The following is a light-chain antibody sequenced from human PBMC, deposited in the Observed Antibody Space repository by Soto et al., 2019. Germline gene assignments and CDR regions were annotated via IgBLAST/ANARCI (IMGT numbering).Light chain of an antibody. CDR1: SSNIGAGYD. CDR2: SNN. V-gene: IGLV1-40*01. Sequence: QPVLTQPPSVSGAPGQRVTISCTGSSSNIGAGYDVHWYQRLPGTAPKVLIYSNNNRPSGVPDRFSGSKSGTSASLAITGLQAEDEADYYCQSYDSSLSGSYVFGTGTKLTVL. J-gene: IGLJ1*01. CDR3: QSYDSSLSGSYV.